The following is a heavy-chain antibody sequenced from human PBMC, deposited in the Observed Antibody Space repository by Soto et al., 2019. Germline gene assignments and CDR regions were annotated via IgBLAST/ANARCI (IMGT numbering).Heavy chain of an antibody. J-gene: IGHJ6*02. CDR2: IYSGGST. CDR1: GFTVSRNY. D-gene: IGHD2-2*01. V-gene: IGHV3-66*04. CDR3: ARQSTLHHHSGMDV. Sequence: GGSLRLSCAASGFTVSRNYMSWVRQALGKGLEWVSVIYSGGSTYYADSVKGRFTISRDNSKNTLYLQMNSLRAEDTTVYYCARQSTLHHHSGMDVRGQRTIGTVFS.